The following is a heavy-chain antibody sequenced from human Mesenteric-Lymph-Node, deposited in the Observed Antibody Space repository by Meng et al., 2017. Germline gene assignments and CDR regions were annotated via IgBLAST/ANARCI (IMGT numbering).Heavy chain of an antibody. CDR3: TKDFVTGDRKLFFNY. D-gene: IGHD2-21*02. Sequence: VQLLGSGGGLVQPGGSLRLSCAASGFPFSNYAMGWVRQAPGKGLEWVSGIGPGVDTYYPDSVKGRFTISRDNSKNMLFLQMNSLGVEDTAIYYCTKDFVTGDRKLFFNYWGQGTLVTVSS. V-gene: IGHV3-23*01. J-gene: IGHJ4*02. CDR2: IGPGVDT. CDR1: GFPFSNYA.